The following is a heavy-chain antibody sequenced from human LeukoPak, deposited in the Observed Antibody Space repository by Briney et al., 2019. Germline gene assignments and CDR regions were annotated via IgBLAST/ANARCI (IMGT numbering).Heavy chain of an antibody. V-gene: IGHV3-48*01. Sequence: QAGGSLRLSCAASGFAFSSYSMNWVRQAPGKGLEWVSYISSSSSTIYYADSVKGRFTISRDNAKNSLYLQMNSLRAEDTAVCYCARDPLYCSGGSCYSGPDYWGQGTLVTVSS. CDR1: GFAFSSYS. CDR2: ISSSSSTI. D-gene: IGHD2-15*01. CDR3: ARDPLYCSGGSCYSGPDY. J-gene: IGHJ4*02.